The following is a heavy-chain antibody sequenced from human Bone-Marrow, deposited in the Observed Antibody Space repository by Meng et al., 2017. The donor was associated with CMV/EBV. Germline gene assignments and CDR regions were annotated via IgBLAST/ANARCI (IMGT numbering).Heavy chain of an antibody. V-gene: IGHV3-53*01. Sequence: GESLKISCAASGFTVSSNYMSWVRQAPGKGLEWVSVIYSGDSTFYADSVKGRFTISRDNSKNTLYLQMNSLRAEDTAVYYCARDEWGDSSGYYGTFDYWGQRTLVTVSS. CDR2: IYSGDST. CDR3: ARDEWGDSSGYYGTFDY. CDR1: GFTVSSNY. J-gene: IGHJ4*02. D-gene: IGHD3-22*01.